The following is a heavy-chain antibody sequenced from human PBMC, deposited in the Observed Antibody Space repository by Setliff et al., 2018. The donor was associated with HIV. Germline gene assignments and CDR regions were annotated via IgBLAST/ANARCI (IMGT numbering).Heavy chain of an antibody. J-gene: IGHJ4*02. Sequence: SETLSLTCNVSGASTNAYFLSWVRHPAGKGLEWIGHIYTSGITNHNPSLKSRVTMSLDTSKEQFSLRLKSVTAADTAVFYCARGLVVVSPATSELDCWGQGTPVTVSS. V-gene: IGHV4-4*07. D-gene: IGHD2-15*01. CDR3: ARGLVVVSPATSELDC. CDR1: GASTNAYF. CDR2: IYTSGIT.